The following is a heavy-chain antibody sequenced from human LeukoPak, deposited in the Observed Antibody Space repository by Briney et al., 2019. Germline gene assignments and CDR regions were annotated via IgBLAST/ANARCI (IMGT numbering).Heavy chain of an antibody. CDR1: GGSISSYY. J-gene: IGHJ6*03. Sequence: SETLSLTCTVSGGSISSYYWSWIRQPAGKGLEWIGRIYTSGSTNYNPSLKSRVTMSVATSKNQFSLKLSSVAAADTAVYYCASERRGYYYYYYMDVWGKGTTVTVSS. CDR3: ASERRGYYYYYYMDV. CDR2: IYTSGST. V-gene: IGHV4-4*07.